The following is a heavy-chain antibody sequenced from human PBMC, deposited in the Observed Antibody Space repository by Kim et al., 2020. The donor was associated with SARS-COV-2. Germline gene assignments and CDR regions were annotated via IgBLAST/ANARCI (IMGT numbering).Heavy chain of an antibody. J-gene: IGHJ4*02. CDR1: GGSISSSSYY. V-gene: IGHV4-39*07. Sequence: SETLSLTCTVSGGSISSSSYYWGWIRQPPGKGLEWIGSIYYSGSTYYNPSLKSRVTISVDTSKNQFSLKLSSVTAADTAVYYCASGLGSSWYVTIYYFDYWGQGTLVTVSS. D-gene: IGHD6-13*01. CDR2: IYYSGST. CDR3: ASGLGSSWYVTIYYFDY.